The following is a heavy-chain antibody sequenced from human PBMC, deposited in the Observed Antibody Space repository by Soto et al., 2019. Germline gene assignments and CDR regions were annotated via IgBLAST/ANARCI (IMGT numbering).Heavy chain of an antibody. D-gene: IGHD3-3*01. CDR2: INHSGST. V-gene: IGHV4-34*01. J-gene: IGHJ6*02. Sequence: ETLFLTCAVYGGSFSGYYWSWIRQPPGKGLEWIGEINHSGSTNYNPSLKSRVTISVDTSKNQFSLKLSSVTAADTAVYYCAREGEYYDFWSGKYDYYYYYGMDVWGQGTTVNVSS. CDR3: AREGEYYDFWSGKYDYYYYYGMDV. CDR1: GGSFSGYY.